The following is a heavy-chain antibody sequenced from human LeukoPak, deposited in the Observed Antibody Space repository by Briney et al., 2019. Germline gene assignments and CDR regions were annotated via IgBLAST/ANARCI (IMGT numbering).Heavy chain of an antibody. CDR2: ISGSGGST. V-gene: IGHV3-23*01. CDR3: AKARRGYNLDY. CDR1: GFTFSSYS. D-gene: IGHD5-24*01. J-gene: IGHJ4*02. Sequence: GSLRLSCAASGFTFSSYSMNWVRQAPGKGLEWVSAISGSGGSTYYADSVKGRFTISRDNSKNTLYLQMNSLRAEDTAVYYCAKARRGYNLDYWGQGTLVTVSS.